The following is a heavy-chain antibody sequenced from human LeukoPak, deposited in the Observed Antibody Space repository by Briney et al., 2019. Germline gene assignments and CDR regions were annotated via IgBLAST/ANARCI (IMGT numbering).Heavy chain of an antibody. CDR1: GYTFTSYD. CDR2: MNPNSGNT. J-gene: IGHJ4*02. V-gene: IGHV1-8*01. CDR3: ARHYYDYVWGSYGIDY. Sequence: ASVKVSCKASGYTFTSYDINWVRQATGQGLEWMGWMNPNSGNTGYAQKFQGRVTMTRNTSISTAYMELSSLRSEDTAVYYCARHYYDYVWGSYGIDYWGQGTLVTVSS. D-gene: IGHD3-16*01.